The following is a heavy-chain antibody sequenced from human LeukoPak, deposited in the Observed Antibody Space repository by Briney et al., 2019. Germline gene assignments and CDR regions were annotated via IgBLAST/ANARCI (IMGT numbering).Heavy chain of an antibody. CDR3: AKDPMPYSSGWYPYYFDY. CDR1: GFTFSSYA. V-gene: IGHV3-23*01. D-gene: IGHD6-19*01. J-gene: IGHJ4*02. Sequence: PGGSLRLSCAASGFTFSSYAMSWVRQAPGKGLEWVSAISGGGGSTYYADSVKGRFTISRDNSKNTLYLQMNSLTAKDTAVYYCAKDPMPYSSGWYPYYFDYWGQGTLVTVSS. CDR2: ISGGGGST.